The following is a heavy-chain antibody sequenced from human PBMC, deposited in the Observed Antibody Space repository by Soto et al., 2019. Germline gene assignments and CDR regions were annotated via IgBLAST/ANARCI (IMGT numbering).Heavy chain of an antibody. D-gene: IGHD3-9*01. Sequence: GGSLRLSCAASGFTFSSYAMSWVRQAPGKGLEWVSAISGSGGSTYYADSVKGRFTISRDNSKNTLYLQMNSLRAEDTAVYYCAKDPVLGRTYYDILTTDYWGQGTLVTVSS. J-gene: IGHJ4*02. CDR1: GFTFSSYA. CDR3: AKDPVLGRTYYDILTTDY. V-gene: IGHV3-23*01. CDR2: ISGSGGST.